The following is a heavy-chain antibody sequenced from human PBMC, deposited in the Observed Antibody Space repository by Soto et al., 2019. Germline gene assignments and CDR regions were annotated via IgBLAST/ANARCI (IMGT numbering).Heavy chain of an antibody. CDR2: IYNSGST. CDR3: ARLPYCSTTSCPFDY. D-gene: IGHD2-2*01. CDR1: GGSISNYY. Sequence: SETLSLTCTVSGGSISNYYWSWIRQPPGKGLEWIVYIYNSGSTTYNPSLKSRVTISVDTSKNQFSLKLSSVTATDTAVYYCARLPYCSTTSCPFDYWGQGTLVTVSS. V-gene: IGHV4-59*08. J-gene: IGHJ4*02.